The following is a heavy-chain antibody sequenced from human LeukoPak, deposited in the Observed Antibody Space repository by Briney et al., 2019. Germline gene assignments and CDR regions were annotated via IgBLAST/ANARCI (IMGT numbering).Heavy chain of an antibody. CDR3: ARDEGYSSGWYRAFDI. CDR2: INPNSGGT. Sequence: ASVKVSCKASGYTFTGYYMHWVRQAPGQGLEWMGWINPNSGGTNYAQKFQGWVTTTRDTSISTAYMELSRLRSDDTAVYYCARDEGYSSGWYRAFDIWGQGTMVTVSS. V-gene: IGHV1-2*04. J-gene: IGHJ3*02. CDR1: GYTFTGYY. D-gene: IGHD6-19*01.